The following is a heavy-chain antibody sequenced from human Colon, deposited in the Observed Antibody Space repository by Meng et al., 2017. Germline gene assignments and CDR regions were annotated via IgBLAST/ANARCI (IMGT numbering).Heavy chain of an antibody. CDR1: GASVSSDSHY. Sequence: VMRQQSRPGLVRPPETLSLTSNVSGASVSSDSHYWSWIRQSQGKGLEWIGYIYYTGNTNYNPSLASRVSMSLDTSKTHFSLHLTSVTAADTAIYYCARVNGDFDEAWFDPWGQGTLVTVSS. CDR2: IYYTGNT. CDR3: ARVNGDFDEAWFDP. J-gene: IGHJ5*02. V-gene: IGHV4-61*03. D-gene: IGHD4-17*01.